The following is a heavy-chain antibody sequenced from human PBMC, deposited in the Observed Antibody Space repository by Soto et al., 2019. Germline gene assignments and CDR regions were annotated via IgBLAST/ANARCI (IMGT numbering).Heavy chain of an antibody. CDR3: ATDERDYCSSTSCHYFDH. CDR1: GYTFTSYG. J-gene: IGHJ4*01. CDR2: ISAHNGNT. V-gene: IGHV1-18*04. Sequence: ASVKVSCKAAGYTFTSYGISWVRQAPGQGLEWMGWISAHNGNTNNAPKLQGRVTMTTDTSTSTTYMELRSLRSDDTAVYYCATDERDYCSSTSCHYFDHWGQ. D-gene: IGHD2-2*01.